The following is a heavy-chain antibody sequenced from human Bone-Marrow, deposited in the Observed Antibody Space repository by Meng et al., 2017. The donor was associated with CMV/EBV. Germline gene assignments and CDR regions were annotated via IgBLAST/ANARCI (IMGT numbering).Heavy chain of an antibody. D-gene: IGHD2-8*01. CDR1: GFTFSSYA. CDR3: ARELVIQTNDASRHYGMDV. V-gene: IGHV3-30-3*01. J-gene: IGHJ6*02. CDR2: ISYDGSNK. Sequence: GASLKISCAASGFTFSSYAMHWVRQAPGQGPEWVAVISYDGSNKYYADPVKGRFTISRDNSKNTLYLQMNSLRAEDTAVFYCARELVIQTNDASRHYGMDVWGQGTTVTVYS.